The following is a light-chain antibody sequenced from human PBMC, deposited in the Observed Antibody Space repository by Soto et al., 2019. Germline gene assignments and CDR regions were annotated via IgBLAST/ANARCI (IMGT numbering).Light chain of an antibody. CDR1: SSNIGNNY. CDR3: GTWDSSLSAGPYV. Sequence: QSVLTQPPSVSAAPGQKVTISCSGSSSNIGNNYVSWYQQLPGTAPKLLIYDNNKRPSGIPDRFSGSKSGTSATLGITGLQTGDEVDYYCGTWDSSLSAGPYVFGTGTKLTVL. J-gene: IGLJ1*01. CDR2: DNN. V-gene: IGLV1-51*01.